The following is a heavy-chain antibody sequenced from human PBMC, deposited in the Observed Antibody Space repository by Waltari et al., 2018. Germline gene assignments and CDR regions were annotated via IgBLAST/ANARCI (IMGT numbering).Heavy chain of an antibody. D-gene: IGHD3-3*01. CDR2: MNPNSDDT. V-gene: IGHV1-8*01. CDR3: ARGSPTGIFGAEPPRY. Sequence: QVQLVQSGAEVKKPGASVKVSCKASGSTLTSFDIHWVRKANGKGLEWMGWMNPNSDDTGYAQKFQGRVTMTRNSSINTAYMELSSLTSDDTAVYYCARGSPTGIFGAEPPRYWGQGTLVTVSS. J-gene: IGHJ4*02. CDR1: GSTLTSFD.